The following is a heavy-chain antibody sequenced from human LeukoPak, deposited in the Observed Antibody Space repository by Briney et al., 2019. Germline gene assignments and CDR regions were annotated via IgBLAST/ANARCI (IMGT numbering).Heavy chain of an antibody. CDR3: ATQQRYGLDV. CDR2: TSGDGSST. Sequence: GGSLRLSCAASGFTFNNYWMHWVRQAPGKGLVWVSRTSGDGSSTNYADSVKGRFTISRDNAKNTLYVQMDSLTAEDTAVYYCATQQRYGLDVWGQGTTVTVSS. J-gene: IGHJ6*02. CDR1: GFTFNNYW. D-gene: IGHD6-13*01. V-gene: IGHV3-74*01.